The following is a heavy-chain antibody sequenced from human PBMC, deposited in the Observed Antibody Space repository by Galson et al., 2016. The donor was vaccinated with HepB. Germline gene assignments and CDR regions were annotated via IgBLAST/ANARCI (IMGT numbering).Heavy chain of an antibody. CDR1: GFTLTASA. D-gene: IGHD5-18*01. CDR2: ISFDGSYK. V-gene: IGHV3-30*18. J-gene: IGHJ6*04. CDR3: AKTTAMVAYYYYGMDV. Sequence: SLRLSCAVSGFTLTASAMNWVRQAPGKGLEWVAVISFDGSYKYYADSVKGRFTISRDNSKNTIYLQMSSLRAEDTAVYYCAKTTAMVAYYYYGMDVWGKGTTVTVSS.